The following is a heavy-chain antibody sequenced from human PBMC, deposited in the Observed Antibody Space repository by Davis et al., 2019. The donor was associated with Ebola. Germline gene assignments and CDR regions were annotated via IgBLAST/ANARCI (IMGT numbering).Heavy chain of an antibody. D-gene: IGHD5-18*01. V-gene: IGHV3-15*01. J-gene: IGHJ4*02. CDR3: TSNSYGLVAVAY. CDR2: IKSTTDGGTT. Sequence: GGSLTLSCAASGFTFSNAWLNWVRQAPGKGLEWVGRIKSTTDGGTTDYAAPAKGRFTVSRDDSKNTLDLQMNSLKTEDTAVYYCTSNSYGLVAVAYWGQGTLVTVSS. CDR1: GFTFSNAW.